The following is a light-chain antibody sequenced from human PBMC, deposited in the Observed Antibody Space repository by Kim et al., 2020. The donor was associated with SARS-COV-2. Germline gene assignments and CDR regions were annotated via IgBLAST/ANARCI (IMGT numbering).Light chain of an antibody. Sequence: RQTATLTCTWNNNKVGYQGATGLKQHQGHPPKVLSYSNDNRPSGISERFSASRSGNTASLTITGLQPEDEADYYCSAWDSSLSALVFGSGTKVTVL. CDR2: SND. CDR1: NNKVGYQG. V-gene: IGLV10-54*01. CDR3: SAWDSSLSALV. J-gene: IGLJ1*01.